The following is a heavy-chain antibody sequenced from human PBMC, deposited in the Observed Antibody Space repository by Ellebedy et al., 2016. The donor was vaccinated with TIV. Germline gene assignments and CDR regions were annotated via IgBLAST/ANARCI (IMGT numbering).Heavy chain of an antibody. CDR1: GGTFSSYA. Sequence: ASVKVSXXASGGTFSSYAISWVRQAPGQGLEWMGIINPSGGSTSYAQKFQGRVTMTRDTSTSTVYMELSSLRSEDTAVYYCARDDLYGDYSGGYWGQGTLVTVSS. CDR3: ARDDLYGDYSGGY. V-gene: IGHV1-46*01. CDR2: INPSGGST. J-gene: IGHJ4*02. D-gene: IGHD4-17*01.